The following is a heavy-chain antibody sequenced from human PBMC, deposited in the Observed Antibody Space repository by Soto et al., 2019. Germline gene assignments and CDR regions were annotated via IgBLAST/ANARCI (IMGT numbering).Heavy chain of an antibody. CDR2: TGLNGHTT. V-gene: IGHV3-23*01. CDR3: ATVHSTSRSFDY. Sequence: HPGVSLRLSCAPSGFTFSTSAMTWFRQAPGKGLEWVSTTGLNGHTTYYADSVKGRFTVSRDNSKNALDLQMSSPRAEDTAVYYCATVHSTSRSFDYWGQGTLVTVSS. D-gene: IGHD6-6*01. CDR1: GFTFSTSA. J-gene: IGHJ4*02.